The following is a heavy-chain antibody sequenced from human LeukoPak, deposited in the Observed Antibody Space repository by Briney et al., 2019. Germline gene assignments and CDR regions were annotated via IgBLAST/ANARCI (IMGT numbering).Heavy chain of an antibody. J-gene: IGHJ4*02. CDR3: ARADRFYDSNGYYRY. V-gene: IGHV1-18*01. CDR2: ISAYNGNT. Sequence: ASVKVSCKASGYTFTSYGISWVRQAPGQGLEWMGWISAYNGNTNYAQKLQGRVTMTTDTSTSTAYMELRSLRSDDTAVYYCARADRFYDSNGYYRYWGQGTLVTVSS. D-gene: IGHD3-22*01. CDR1: GYTFTSYG.